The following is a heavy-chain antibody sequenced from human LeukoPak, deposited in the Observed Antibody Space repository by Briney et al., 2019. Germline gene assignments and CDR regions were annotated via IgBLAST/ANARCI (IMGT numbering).Heavy chain of an antibody. Sequence: SQTLSLTCTVSGGSISSGGYYWSWIRQHPGKGLEWTGYIYYSGSTYYNPSLKSRVTISVDTSKNQFSLKLSSVTAADTAVYYCARGQRGYSYGARVEVFDYWGQGTLVTVSS. D-gene: IGHD5-18*01. CDR1: GGSISSGGYY. CDR2: IYYSGST. V-gene: IGHV4-31*03. J-gene: IGHJ4*02. CDR3: ARGQRGYSYGARVEVFDY.